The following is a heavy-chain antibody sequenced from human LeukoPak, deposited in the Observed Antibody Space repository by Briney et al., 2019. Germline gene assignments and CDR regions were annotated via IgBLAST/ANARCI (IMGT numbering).Heavy chain of an antibody. CDR3: ARRGRVVATITGWFDP. Sequence: SETLSLTCTVSGGSISSSSYSWGWIRQPPGKGLEWIGSIYYSGSTYYNPSLKSRVTISVDTSKNQFSLKLSSVTAADTAVYYCARRGRVVATITGWFDPWGQGTLVTVSS. CDR2: IYYSGST. J-gene: IGHJ5*02. CDR1: GGSISSSSYS. D-gene: IGHD5-12*01. V-gene: IGHV4-39*01.